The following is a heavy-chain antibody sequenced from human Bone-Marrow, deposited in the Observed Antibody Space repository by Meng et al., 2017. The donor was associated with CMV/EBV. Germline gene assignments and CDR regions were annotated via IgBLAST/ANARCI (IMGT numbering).Heavy chain of an antibody. Sequence: SETLSLTCTVSGGSISSSSYYWGWIRQPPGKGLEWIGSIYYSGSTNYNPSLKSRVTISVDTSKNQFSLKLSSVTAADTAVYYCARGLYYDFWSGYYLEGSGWFDPWGQGTLVTVSS. V-gene: IGHV4-39*07. CDR1: GGSISSSSYY. CDR3: ARGLYYDFWSGYYLEGSGWFDP. D-gene: IGHD3-3*01. J-gene: IGHJ5*02. CDR2: IYYSGST.